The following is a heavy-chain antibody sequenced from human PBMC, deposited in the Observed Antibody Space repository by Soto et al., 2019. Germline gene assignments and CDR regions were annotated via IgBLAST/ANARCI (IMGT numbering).Heavy chain of an antibody. D-gene: IGHD2-15*01. CDR2: IKDDGSEK. Sequence: EVQLVESGGGLVQPGGSLRLSCAASGFTFSGYWMTWARQAPGKGLEWVAQIKDDGSEKFYVDSVKLRFTISRDNADNLLYWQMTSLRAEDTAVYFCARDGYCSGGRCYRRNDYWGQGTMVIVSS. J-gene: IGHJ4*02. CDR1: GFTFSGYW. CDR3: ARDGYCSGGRCYRRNDY. V-gene: IGHV3-7*01.